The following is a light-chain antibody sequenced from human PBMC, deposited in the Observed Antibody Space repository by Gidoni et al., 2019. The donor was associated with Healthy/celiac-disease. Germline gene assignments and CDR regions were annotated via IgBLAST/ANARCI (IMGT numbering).Light chain of an antibody. CDR3: KQSYSTPRT. Sequence: DIQMPQSPSSLSTSVGDRVTLSCRASQSISSYLNWYQQKPGKAPKLLIYAASSLQSGVPARFSGSGSGTDFTLNISSLQPEDFATYYCKQSYSTPRTFGQGTKLEIK. CDR2: AAS. J-gene: IGKJ2*01. CDR1: QSISSY. V-gene: IGKV1-39*01.